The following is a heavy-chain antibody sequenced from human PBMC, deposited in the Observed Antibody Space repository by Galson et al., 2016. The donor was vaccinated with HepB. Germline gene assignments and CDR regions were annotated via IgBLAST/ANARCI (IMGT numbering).Heavy chain of an antibody. V-gene: IGHV4-39*01. D-gene: IGHD1-14*01. J-gene: IGHJ6*02. CDR3: ARDPGSSPPEYYYAMDV. CDR1: GPSSGSRTYY. Sequence: SETLSLTCTVSGPSSGSRTYYWAWIRQPPGKPLECIGNIYYSGATHYNPPLESRVTISLDASKNQFSLKLTSVTAADTAIYYCARDPGSSPPEYYYAMDVWGPGTTVTVSS. CDR2: IYYSGAT.